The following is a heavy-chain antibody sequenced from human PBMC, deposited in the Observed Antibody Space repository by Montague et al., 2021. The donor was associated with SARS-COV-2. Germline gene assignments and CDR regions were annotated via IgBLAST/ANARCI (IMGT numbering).Heavy chain of an antibody. CDR1: GFSFSSYG. D-gene: IGHD3-10*01. CDR2: IWYDGGNK. CDR3: ARDPTYGSGSFQSGFFDY. J-gene: IGHJ4*02. Sequence: SLRLSCAASGFSFSSYGMHWVRQAPGKGLEWVAVIWYDGGNKYYADSVKGRFTISRDNSKNTLYLQMNSLRAEDTAVYYCARDPTYGSGSFQSGFFDYWGQGTLVTVSS. V-gene: IGHV3-33*01.